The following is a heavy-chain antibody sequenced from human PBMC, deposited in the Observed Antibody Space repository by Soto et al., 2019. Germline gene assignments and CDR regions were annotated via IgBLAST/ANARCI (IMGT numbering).Heavy chain of an antibody. CDR3: ARVARGLGPKRGMSAP. D-gene: IGHD3-10*01. CDR2: IYYSGST. CDR1: GGSISSYY. J-gene: IGHJ5*02. Sequence: SETLSLTCTVSGGSISSYYWSWIRQPPGKGLEWIGYIYYSGSTNYNPSLKSRVTISVDTSKNQFSLKLSSVTAADTAVYYCARVARGLGPKRGMSAPGAQGPLVPVSS. V-gene: IGHV4-59*01.